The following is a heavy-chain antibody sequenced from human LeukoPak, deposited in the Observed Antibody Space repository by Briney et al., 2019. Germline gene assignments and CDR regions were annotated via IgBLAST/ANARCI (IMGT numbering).Heavy chain of an antibody. Sequence: SETLSLTCTVSGGSISSYYWSWIRQPAGKGLEWIGRIYTSGSTSYNPSLKSRLTMSVDTSKNQFSLKLSSVTAADTAVYYCATNYYDSSGYGVFDYWGQGTLVTVSS. CDR1: GGSISSYY. D-gene: IGHD3-22*01. CDR3: ATNYYDSSGYGVFDY. V-gene: IGHV4-4*07. J-gene: IGHJ4*02. CDR2: IYTSGST.